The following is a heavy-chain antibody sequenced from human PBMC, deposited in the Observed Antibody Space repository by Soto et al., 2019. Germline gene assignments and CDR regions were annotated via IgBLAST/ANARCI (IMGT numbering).Heavy chain of an antibody. D-gene: IGHD1-26*01. CDR1: GGSISSGGYY. J-gene: IGHJ4*02. CDR2: IYYSGST. CDR3: ARESTIWTTYFDY. V-gene: IGHV4-31*03. Sequence: QVQLQESGPGLVKPSQTLSLTCTVSGGSISSGGYYWSWXXXXXXXGLEWIGYIYYSGSTYYNPSLKSRVTISVDTSKNQFSLKLSSVTAADTAVYYCARESTIWTTYFDYWGQGTLVTVSS.